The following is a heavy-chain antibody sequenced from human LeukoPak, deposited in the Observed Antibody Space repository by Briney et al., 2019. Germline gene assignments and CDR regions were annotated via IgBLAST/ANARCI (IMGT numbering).Heavy chain of an antibody. D-gene: IGHD6-13*01. CDR2: ISGSGGST. V-gene: IGHV3-23*01. Sequence: GGSLRLSCAASGFTFSSYAMSWVRQAPGKGLEWVSAISGSGGSTYYADSVKGRFTISRHNSKNTLYLQMNSLRAEDTAVYYCAGRSIAAAGISWGQGTLVTVSS. CDR3: AGRSIAAAGIS. J-gene: IGHJ5*02. CDR1: GFTFSSYA.